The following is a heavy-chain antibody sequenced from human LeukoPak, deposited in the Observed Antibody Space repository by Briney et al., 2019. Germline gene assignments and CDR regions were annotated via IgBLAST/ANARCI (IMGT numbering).Heavy chain of an antibody. CDR3: AAGRPYSLSDY. CDR2: FDVIDGQT. Sequence: ASVKVSCTVSGSSLTVLSLYWVRQAPGAGLEWMGGFDVIDGQTVYAQKLQGRVTLTEDSSADTAYMEQRNLTSDDTTLYYWAAGRPYSLSDYSGQGTLVTVSS. CDR1: GSSLTVLS. V-gene: IGHV1-24*01. J-gene: IGHJ4*02. D-gene: IGHD5-18*01.